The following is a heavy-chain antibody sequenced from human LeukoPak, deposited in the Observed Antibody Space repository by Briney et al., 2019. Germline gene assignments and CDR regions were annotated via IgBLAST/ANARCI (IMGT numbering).Heavy chain of an antibody. Sequence: GRSLRLSCAASGFTFSSYGMHWVRQAPGKGLEWVAVISYDGSNKYYADSVKGRFTISRDSSKNTLYLQMNSLRAEDTAVYYCARELPRSAYFDYWGQGTLVTVSS. J-gene: IGHJ4*02. CDR3: ARELPRSAYFDY. CDR1: GFTFSSYG. CDR2: ISYDGSNK. D-gene: IGHD2-2*01. V-gene: IGHV3-30*03.